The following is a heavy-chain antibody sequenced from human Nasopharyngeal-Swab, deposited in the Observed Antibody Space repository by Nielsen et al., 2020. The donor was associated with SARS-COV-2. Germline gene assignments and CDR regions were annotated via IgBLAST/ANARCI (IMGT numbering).Heavy chain of an antibody. CDR2: ISYDGSNK. Sequence: GGSLRLSCVASGFTFSNYGMHWVRQAPGKGLEWVAIISYDGSNKYHADSVKGRFTISKDNSKNTLYLQMSSLRADDTAVYYCAKERFYSGSGKYPRDFDYWGQGTQVTVSS. J-gene: IGHJ4*02. V-gene: IGHV3-30*18. D-gene: IGHD3-10*01. CDR1: GFTFSNYG. CDR3: AKERFYSGSGKYPRDFDY.